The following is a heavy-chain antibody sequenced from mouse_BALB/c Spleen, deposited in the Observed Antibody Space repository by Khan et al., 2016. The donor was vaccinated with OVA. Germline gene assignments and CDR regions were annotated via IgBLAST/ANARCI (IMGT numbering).Heavy chain of an antibody. D-gene: IGHD2-3*01. J-gene: IGHJ3*01. V-gene: IGHV5-12*02. Sequence: EVQLVESGGGLVQPGGSLKLSCATSGFTFSDYYMYWVRQTPEKRLEWVAYISNRGATTYYPDTLRGRFTISRDNAKNTLYLQMSRLKSEDTAKYYWAREGDDGGLAYGGQGTLVTVSA. CDR2: ISNRGATT. CDR1: GFTFSDYY. CDR3: AREGDDGGLAY.